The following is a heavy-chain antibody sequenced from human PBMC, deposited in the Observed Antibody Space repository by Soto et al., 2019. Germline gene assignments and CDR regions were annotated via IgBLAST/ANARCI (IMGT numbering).Heavy chain of an antibody. Sequence: QVHLVQSGAEVKKPGSSVKVSCTAAGGTFSTYAISWVRQSPGQGLEWVGGVIPIVGTANYAQKFQGRVTITADESTSTAYMELSGLRSEDTAVYYCARAAYSYGTAYLSYYYGMDVWGQGTKVTVSS. V-gene: IGHV1-69*01. CDR3: ARAAYSYGTAYLSYYYGMDV. CDR2: VIPIVGTA. CDR1: GGTFSTYA. J-gene: IGHJ6*02. D-gene: IGHD5-18*01.